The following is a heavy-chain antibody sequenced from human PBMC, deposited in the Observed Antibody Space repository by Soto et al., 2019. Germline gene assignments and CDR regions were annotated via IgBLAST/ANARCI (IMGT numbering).Heavy chain of an antibody. Sequence: QVQLQQSGAGLLKPSETLSLTGAVSGGSFSACHWTWIRQTPGKGLEWIGEISHSGSTTYKPSIKSRVTISSAPSKKQFSLNLTSMTAADSGVYYCARGECSSNYCFTRWALDIWGQGTVVTASS. J-gene: IGHJ3*02. CDR1: GGSFSACH. CDR3: ARGECSSNYCFTRWALDI. CDR2: ISHSGST. V-gene: IGHV4-34*01. D-gene: IGHD2-2*01.